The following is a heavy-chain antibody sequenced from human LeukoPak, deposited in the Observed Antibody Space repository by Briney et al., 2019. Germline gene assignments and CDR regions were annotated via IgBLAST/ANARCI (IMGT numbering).Heavy chain of an antibody. V-gene: IGHV3-30*18. J-gene: IGHJ4*02. CDR1: GFTFSTFG. D-gene: IGHD1/OR15-1a*01. CDR3: AKVNNYEDY. Sequence: GGSLRLSCAASGFTFSTFGVHWVRQAPGKGLEWVAAISPDGNSEYYADSVKGRFTISRDNSKNMIYLQMNSLRGEDSAVYYCAKVNNYEDYWGQGTLVTVSS. CDR2: ISPDGNSE.